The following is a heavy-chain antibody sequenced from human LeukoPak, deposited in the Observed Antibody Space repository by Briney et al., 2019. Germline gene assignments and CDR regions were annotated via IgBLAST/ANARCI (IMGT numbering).Heavy chain of an antibody. CDR2: INYSGST. Sequence: SGTLSLTCTVSGGSIRGYYWSWIRQPPGKGLEWIAYINYSGSTNYNPSLKSRVAISVDTSKNQFSLKLSSVTAADTAVYYCASYSSSLEYFHPWGQGTLVTVSS. V-gene: IGHV4-59*01. J-gene: IGHJ1*01. CDR1: GGSIRGYY. D-gene: IGHD6-13*01. CDR3: ASYSSSLEYFHP.